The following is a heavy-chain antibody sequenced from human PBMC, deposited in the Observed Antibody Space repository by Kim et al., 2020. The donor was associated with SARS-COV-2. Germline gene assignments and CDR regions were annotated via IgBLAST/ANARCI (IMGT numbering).Heavy chain of an antibody. Sequence: GGSLRLSCAASGFTFSNAWMSWVRQAPGKGLEWVGRIKSKTDGGTTDYAAPVKGRFTISRDDSKNTLYLQMNSLKTEDTAVYYCTTDHVVVVAATNLVVDVWGQGTTVTVSS. J-gene: IGHJ6*02. V-gene: IGHV3-15*01. D-gene: IGHD2-15*01. CDR2: IKSKTDGGTT. CDR3: TTDHVVVVAATNLVVDV. CDR1: GFTFSNAW.